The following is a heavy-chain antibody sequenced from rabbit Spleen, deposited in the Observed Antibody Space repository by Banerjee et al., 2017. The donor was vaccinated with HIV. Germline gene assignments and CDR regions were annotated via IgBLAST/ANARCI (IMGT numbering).Heavy chain of an antibody. V-gene: IGHV1S40*01. Sequence: QSLEESGGDLVKPGASLTLTCTASGVSFSSSSYMCWVRQAPGKGLEWIVCIDIGSSGFTYYANWAKGRFTISKTSSTTVTLQMTSLTAADTATYFCARDTSSSFSSYGMDLWGPGTLVTVS. D-gene: IGHD1-1*01. J-gene: IGHJ6*01. CDR3: ARDTSSSFSSYGMDL. CDR1: GVSFSSSSY. CDR2: IDIGSSGFT.